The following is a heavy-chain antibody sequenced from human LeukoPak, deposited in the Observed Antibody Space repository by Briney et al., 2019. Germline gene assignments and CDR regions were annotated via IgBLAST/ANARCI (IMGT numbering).Heavy chain of an antibody. J-gene: IGHJ3*02. CDR3: AKGPPTAMATYDAFDI. Sequence: PGGSLRLSCAAYGFTLSSYGMHWVRQAPGKGLEREAVISYDGSNKYYADSVKGRFTISRDNSKKTLYLQMNSLRAEDTAVYYCAKGPPTAMATYDAFDIWGQGTMVTVSS. D-gene: IGHD5-18*01. CDR1: GFTLSSYG. CDR2: ISYDGSNK. V-gene: IGHV3-30*18.